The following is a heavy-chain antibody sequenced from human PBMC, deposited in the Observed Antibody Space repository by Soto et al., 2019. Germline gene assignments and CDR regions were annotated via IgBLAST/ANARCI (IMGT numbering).Heavy chain of an antibody. D-gene: IGHD1-7*01. J-gene: IGHJ6*02. CDR2: INHSGST. V-gene: IGHV4-34*01. Sequence: PSETLSLTCAVYGGSFSGYYWSWIRQPPGKGLEWIGEINHSGSTNYNPSLKSRVTISVDTSKDQFSLKLSSVTAADTAVYYCARSELPEGIGVWGQGTTVTVSS. CDR1: GGSFSGYY. CDR3: ARSELPEGIGV.